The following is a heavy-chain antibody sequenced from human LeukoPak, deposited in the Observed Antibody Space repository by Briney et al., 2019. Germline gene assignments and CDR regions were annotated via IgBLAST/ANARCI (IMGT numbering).Heavy chain of an antibody. CDR3: ARGFMGYCSSTSCNLDYGMDV. V-gene: IGHV4-61*01. J-gene: IGHJ6*02. D-gene: IGHD2-2*01. CDR1: GGSVSSGSYY. CDR2: IYYSGST. Sequence: PSETLSLTCTVSGGSVSSGSYYWSWIRQPPGKGLEWIGYIYYSGSTNYNPSLKSRVTISVDTSKNQFSLKLSSVTAADTAVYYCARGFMGYCSSTSCNLDYGMDVWGQGTTVTVSS.